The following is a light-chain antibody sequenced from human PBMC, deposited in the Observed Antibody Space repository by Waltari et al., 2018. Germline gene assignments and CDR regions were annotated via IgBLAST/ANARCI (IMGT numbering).Light chain of an antibody. Sequence: DIVMTQFPVSLPVTPGEPASISCRSTQSLLHSDGYAYVDWYLQKPGQSPQLLIYLSFNRASWVPDRFSGSGSGTDFTLKISRVEAEDVGVYYCMQALQTPYTFGQGTKLEIK. V-gene: IGKV2-28*01. CDR3: MQALQTPYT. CDR2: LSF. J-gene: IGKJ2*01. CDR1: QSLLHSDGYAY.